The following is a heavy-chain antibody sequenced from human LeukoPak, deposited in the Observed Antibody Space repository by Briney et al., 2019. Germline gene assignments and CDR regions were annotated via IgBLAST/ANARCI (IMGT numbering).Heavy chain of an antibody. CDR2: ISYDGSNK. J-gene: IGHJ5*02. D-gene: IGHD6-19*01. Sequence: GRSLRLSCAASGFTFSSYAMHWVRQAPGKGLEWVAVISYDGSNKYYADSVKGRFTISRDNSKNTLYLQMNSLRAEDTAVYYCAKDRMAVAGTGAYNWFDPWGQGTLVTVSS. CDR3: AKDRMAVAGTGAYNWFDP. CDR1: GFTFSSYA. V-gene: IGHV3-30-3*01.